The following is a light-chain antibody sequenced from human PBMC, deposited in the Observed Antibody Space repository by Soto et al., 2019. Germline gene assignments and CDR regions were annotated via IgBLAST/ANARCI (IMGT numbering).Light chain of an antibody. CDR1: QDISSH. CDR2: VAS. Sequence: DIPMTQSPSSLSASVGDRVTITCRASQDISSHLGWFQQKPGKAPKRLIYVASTLESGVPSRFSGSRSGTEFTLTISSLQPEDFAIYYCLQHNTYPFTFGPGTKVDIK. V-gene: IGKV1-17*01. CDR3: LQHNTYPFT. J-gene: IGKJ3*01.